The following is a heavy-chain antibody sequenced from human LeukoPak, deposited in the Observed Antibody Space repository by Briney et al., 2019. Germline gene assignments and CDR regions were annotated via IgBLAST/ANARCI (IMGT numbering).Heavy chain of an antibody. CDR3: ARLRTLRARGNQWQPQNSNYYSVRDA. CDR2: INHSGST. CDR1: GGSFSGYY. Sequence: PSETLSLTCAVYGGSFSGYYWSWIRQPPGKGLEWIGEINHSGSTNYNPSLKSRVTISVDTSKNQFSLKLSSVTAADTAVYYCARLRTLRARGNQWQPQNSNYYSVRDAGAKGPRSPSP. V-gene: IGHV4-34*01. J-gene: IGHJ6*02. D-gene: IGHD1-14*01.